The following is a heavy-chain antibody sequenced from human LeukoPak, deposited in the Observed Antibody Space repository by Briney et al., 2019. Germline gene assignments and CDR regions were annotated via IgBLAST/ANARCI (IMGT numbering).Heavy chain of an antibody. D-gene: IGHD2-8*01. CDR2: IRGSGGST. J-gene: IGHJ4*02. CDR1: GFTFSSYA. V-gene: IGHV3-23*01. Sequence: GGSLRLSCAASGFTFSSYAMSWVRPAPGKGVECGSAIRGSGGSTYSADSGKGRFTISRDNSKNTLYLQMNSLRAEDTAVYYCAKERDVLMVYAMVDYWGQGTLVTVSS. CDR3: AKERDVLMVYAMVDY.